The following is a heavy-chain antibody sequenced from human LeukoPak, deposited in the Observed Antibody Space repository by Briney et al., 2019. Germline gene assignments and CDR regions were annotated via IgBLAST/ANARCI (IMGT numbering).Heavy chain of an antibody. CDR2: ISSSSSYI. J-gene: IGHJ3*02. V-gene: IGHV3-21*01. CDR3: ARGSRESDAFDI. CDR1: GLTFSSYW. Sequence: GGSLRLSCAASGLTFSSYWMSWVRQAPGKGLEWVSSISSSSSYIYYADSVKGRFTISRDNAKNSLYLQMNSLRAEDTAVYYCARGSRESDAFDIWGQGTMVTVSS.